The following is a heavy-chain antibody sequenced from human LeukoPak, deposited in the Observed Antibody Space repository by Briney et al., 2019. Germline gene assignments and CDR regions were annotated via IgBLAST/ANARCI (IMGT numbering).Heavy chain of an antibody. V-gene: IGHV4-34*01. D-gene: IGHD6-25*01. CDR2: INHSGST. J-gene: IGHJ6*03. CDR1: GGSFSGYY. CDR3: ARLGGPRPPRNYYYYMDV. Sequence: SETLSLTCAAYGGSFSGYYWSWIRQPPGKGLEWIGEINHSGSTNYNPSLKSRVTISVDTSKNQFSLKLSSVTAADTAVYYCARLGGPRPPRNYYYYMDVWGKGTTVTVSS.